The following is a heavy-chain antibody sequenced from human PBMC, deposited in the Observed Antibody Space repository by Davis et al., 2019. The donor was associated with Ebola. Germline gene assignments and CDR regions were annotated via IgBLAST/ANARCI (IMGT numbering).Heavy chain of an antibody. V-gene: IGHV1-46*01. CDR1: GYTFTNFY. Sequence: AASVKVSCKASGYTFTNFYIHWVRQAPGQGLEWMTMINPGGGSTGYAQKFQGRLRLSADKSTNTAYMDLSSLRSEDTAFYYCVRDFGYEDGSGFQHYFDFWGRGTLVTVPS. J-gene: IGHJ4*02. CDR3: VRDFGYEDGSGFQHYFDF. CDR2: INPGGGST. D-gene: IGHD3-22*01.